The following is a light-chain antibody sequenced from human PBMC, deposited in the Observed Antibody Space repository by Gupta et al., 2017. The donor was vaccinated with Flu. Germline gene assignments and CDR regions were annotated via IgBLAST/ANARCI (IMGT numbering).Light chain of an antibody. V-gene: IGKV3-11*01. CDR1: QSGSIY. Sequence: QRTTLSCRASQSGSIYLACYQQNPGQAPRLLIYDASNRATGIPARFSGSGSGTDFTLTISSLEPEDFAVYYCQQRRSWPITFGQGTRLEIK. CDR3: QQRRSWPIT. CDR2: DAS. J-gene: IGKJ5*01.